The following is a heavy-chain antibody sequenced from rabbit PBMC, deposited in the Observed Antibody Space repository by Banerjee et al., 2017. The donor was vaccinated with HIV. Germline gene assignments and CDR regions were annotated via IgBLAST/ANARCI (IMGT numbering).Heavy chain of an antibody. Sequence: QQLVESGGGLVKPGASLTLTCKASGFSFSSNYYMCWVRQAPGKGLEWIACIYAGSNGIPYYASWAKGRFTISKTSSTTVTLLVTSLTAADTATYFCARAYASGDTLYYFKLWGQGTLVTVS. V-gene: IGHV1S40*01. CDR3: ARAYASGDTLYYFKL. CDR1: GFSFSSNYY. D-gene: IGHD1-1*01. J-gene: IGHJ4*01. CDR2: IYAGSNGIP.